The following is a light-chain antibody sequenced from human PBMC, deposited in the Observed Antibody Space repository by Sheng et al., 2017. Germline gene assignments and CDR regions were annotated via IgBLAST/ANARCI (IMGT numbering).Light chain of an antibody. Sequence: DIQMTQSPSSLSASVGDRVTIACQASQGISNYLNWYQQKPGKAPKVVIYDASNLETGVPSRFSGSGSGTDFILTISSLQPEDIATYYCQQYTNLPITFGQGTRVEIK. J-gene: IGKJ5*01. V-gene: IGKV1-33*01. CDR3: QQYTNLPIT. CDR1: QGISNY. CDR2: DAS.